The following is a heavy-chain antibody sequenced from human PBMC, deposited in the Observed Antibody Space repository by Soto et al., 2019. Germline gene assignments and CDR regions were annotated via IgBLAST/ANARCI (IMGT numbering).Heavy chain of an antibody. J-gene: IGHJ6*02. CDR3: AKGSTLRAAAGIYYGMDV. Sequence: EVQLLESGGGLVQPGGSLRLSCAASGFTFSSYAMSWVRQAPGKGLEWVSAISGSGGSTYYADSVKGRFTISRDNSKNTLYLQMNSLRAEDTAVYYCAKGSTLRAAAGIYYGMDVWGQGNTVIVSS. V-gene: IGHV3-23*01. CDR1: GFTFSSYA. D-gene: IGHD6-13*01. CDR2: ISGSGGST.